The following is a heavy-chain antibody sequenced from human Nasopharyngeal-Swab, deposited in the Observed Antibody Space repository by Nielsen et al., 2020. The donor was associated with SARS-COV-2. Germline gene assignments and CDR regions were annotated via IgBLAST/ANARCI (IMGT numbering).Heavy chain of an antibody. CDR2: ISGSGGST. CDR1: GFTFSSYA. J-gene: IGHJ5*02. CDR3: AKDGGIAVAGWFDP. D-gene: IGHD6-19*01. V-gene: IGHV3-23*01. Sequence: EGSLRLSCAASGFTFSSYAMSWVRQAPGRGLEWVSAISGSGGSTYYADSVKGRFTISRDNSKNTLDLQMNSLRAEDTAVYYCAKDGGIAVAGWFDPWGQGTLVTVSS.